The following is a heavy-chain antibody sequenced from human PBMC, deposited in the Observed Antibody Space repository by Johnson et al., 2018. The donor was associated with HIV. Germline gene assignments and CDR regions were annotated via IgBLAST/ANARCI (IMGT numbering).Heavy chain of an antibody. CDR2: ISGSGIDI. V-gene: IGHV3-11*04. CDR1: GFTFSDYY. D-gene: IGHD1-20*01. J-gene: IGHJ3*02. Sequence: QMQLVESGGGLVKPGGSLRLSCAASGFTFSDYYMSWIRQAPGKGLEWVSYISGSGIDIYYADSVKGRFTISRDNAKNSLYLQMISLRAEDTAVYYCARAPYNWNLGLYGAFDMWGQGTMVIVSS. CDR3: ARAPYNWNLGLYGAFDM.